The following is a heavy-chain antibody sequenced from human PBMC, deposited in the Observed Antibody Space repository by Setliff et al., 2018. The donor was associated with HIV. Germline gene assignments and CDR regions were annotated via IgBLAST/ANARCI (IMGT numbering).Heavy chain of an antibody. CDR3: ASLPVVVTIPEGPFDF. J-gene: IGHJ3*01. CDR2: INSDGRST. CDR1: GFTFSKYW. Sequence: QPGGSLRLSCAASGFTFSKYWMHWVRQAPGKGLVWLSRINSDGRSTTYADFVKGRFSSSRDNAKNTVYLQMSSLTVEDTAVYYCASLPVVVTIPEGPFDFWGQGTMVTVSS. D-gene: IGHD2-15*01. V-gene: IGHV3-74*01.